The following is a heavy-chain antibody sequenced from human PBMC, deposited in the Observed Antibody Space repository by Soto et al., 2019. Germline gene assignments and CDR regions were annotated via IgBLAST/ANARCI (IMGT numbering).Heavy chain of an antibody. J-gene: IGHJ1*01. V-gene: IGHV3-23*01. CDR2: ITGSGGST. CDR3: AKVGSSWDAEYFQH. CDR1: GFTFSSYA. D-gene: IGHD6-13*01. Sequence: EVQLLESGGGLVQPGGSLRLSCAASGFTFSSYAMSWVRQAPGKGLEWVSAITGSGGSTYYADSVKGRLTISRDNSKNTLYLQMNSLRAEDTAVYYCAKVGSSWDAEYFQHWGQGTLVTVSS.